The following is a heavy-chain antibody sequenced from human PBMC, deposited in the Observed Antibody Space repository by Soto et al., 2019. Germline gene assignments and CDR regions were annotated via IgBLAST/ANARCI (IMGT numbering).Heavy chain of an antibody. CDR1: GGTFSSYT. V-gene: IGHV1-69*12. CDR2: IIPIFGTA. Sequence: QVQLVQSGTGVKKPGSSVKISSKASGGTFSSYTISWVRQAPGQGLEWMGGIIPIFGTANYAQKFQGRVTITADESTSTAYMGLSSLRSEDTAVYYCARGNHRWLQLWYFDLWGRGTLVTVSS. D-gene: IGHD5-12*01. CDR3: ARGNHRWLQLWYFDL. J-gene: IGHJ2*01.